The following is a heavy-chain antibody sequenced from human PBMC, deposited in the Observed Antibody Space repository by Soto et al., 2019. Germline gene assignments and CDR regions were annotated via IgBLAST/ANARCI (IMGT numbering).Heavy chain of an antibody. Sequence: QVQLVQSGAEVKKPGASVKVSCKASGYTFTSYDINWVRQATGQGIEWMGWMNPNSGNTGYAQKFQARVTMTRTTSISTAYMELSSLSSEDTAVYYSATFYGVKRPFDYSGQGTLVTVSS. CDR3: ATFYGVKRPFDY. V-gene: IGHV1-8*01. CDR1: GYTFTSYD. CDR2: MNPNSGNT. J-gene: IGHJ4*02. D-gene: IGHD4-17*01.